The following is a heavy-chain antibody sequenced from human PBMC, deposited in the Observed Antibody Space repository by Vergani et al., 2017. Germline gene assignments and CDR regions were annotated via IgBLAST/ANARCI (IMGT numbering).Heavy chain of an antibody. CDR3: ARDCRFGESTRFDP. Sequence: QVQLQESGPGLVKPSQTLSLTCTVSGGSISSGGYYWSWIRQHPGKGLEWIGYIYYSGSTYNNPSLKSRVTISVDTSKNQFSLKLSSVTAADTAVYYCARDCRFGESTRFDPWGQGTLVTVSS. D-gene: IGHD3-10*01. CDR1: GGSISSGGYY. CDR2: IYYSGST. V-gene: IGHV4-30-4*08. J-gene: IGHJ5*02.